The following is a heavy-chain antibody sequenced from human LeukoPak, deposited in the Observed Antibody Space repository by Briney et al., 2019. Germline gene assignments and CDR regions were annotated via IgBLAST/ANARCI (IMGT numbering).Heavy chain of an antibody. CDR1: GGSISSGSYY. V-gene: IGHV4-61*02. Sequence: SETLSLTCTVSGGSISSGSYYWSWIRQPAGKGLEWIGRIYTSGSTNYNPSLKSRVTISVDTSKNQFSLKLSSVTAADTAVYYCARKGHSSGRFFPDYWGQGTLVTVSS. CDR2: IYTSGST. D-gene: IGHD6-19*01. CDR3: ARKGHSSGRFFPDY. J-gene: IGHJ4*02.